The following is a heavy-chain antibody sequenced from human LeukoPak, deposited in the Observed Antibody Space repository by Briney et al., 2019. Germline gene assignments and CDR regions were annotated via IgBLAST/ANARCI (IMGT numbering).Heavy chain of an antibody. D-gene: IGHD3-10*01. CDR1: GYTFISYG. J-gene: IGHJ5*02. Sequence: ASVKVSCKASGYTFISYGITWVRQAPGQGLEWMGWISVYNGNTNYAQKFQGRVTMTRDTSTSTVYMELSSLRSEDTAVYYCARDLGREGLWFGEPSLFDPWGQGTLVTVSS. CDR3: ARDLGREGLWFGEPSLFDP. V-gene: IGHV1-18*01. CDR2: ISVYNGNT.